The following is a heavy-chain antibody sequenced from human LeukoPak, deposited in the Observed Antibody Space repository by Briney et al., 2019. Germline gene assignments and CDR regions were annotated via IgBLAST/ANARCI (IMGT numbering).Heavy chain of an antibody. V-gene: IGHV3-48*03. Sequence: LGGSLRLSCAASGFTFSSYEMNWVRRAQGKGLEWVSYISSSGSTIYYADSVKGRFTISRDNAKNSLYLQMNSLRAEDTAVYYCARASYGDVDYWGQGTLVTVSS. D-gene: IGHD4-17*01. CDR1: GFTFSSYE. CDR2: ISSSGSTI. J-gene: IGHJ4*02. CDR3: ARASYGDVDY.